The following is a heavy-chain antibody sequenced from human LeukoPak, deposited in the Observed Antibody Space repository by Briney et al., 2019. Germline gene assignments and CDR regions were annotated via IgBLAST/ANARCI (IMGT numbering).Heavy chain of an antibody. CDR1: GFTFSGYW. D-gene: IGHD2-2*01. V-gene: IGHV3-7*01. J-gene: IGHJ4*02. CDR2: IKQDESEK. Sequence: GGSLRLSCAASGFTFSGYWMSWVRQAPGKGLEWVANIKQDESEKYYVDSVKGRFTISRDNAKNSLYLQMSSLRAEDTAVYYCARGRYCGSTRCYFDYWGQGTLVTVSS. CDR3: ARGRYCGSTRCYFDY.